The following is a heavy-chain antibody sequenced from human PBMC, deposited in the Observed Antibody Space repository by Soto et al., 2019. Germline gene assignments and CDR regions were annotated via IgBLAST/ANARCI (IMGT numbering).Heavy chain of an antibody. CDR2: IVVGSGNT. J-gene: IGHJ4*02. D-gene: IGHD1-7*01. Sequence: ASVKVSCKASGFTFTSSAVQWVRQARGQRLEWIGWIVVGSGNTNYAQKFQERVTITRDMSTSTAYMELSSLRSEDTAVYYCAATINWNYVFDYWGQGTLVTVSS. CDR3: AATINWNYVFDY. V-gene: IGHV1-58*01. CDR1: GFTFTSSA.